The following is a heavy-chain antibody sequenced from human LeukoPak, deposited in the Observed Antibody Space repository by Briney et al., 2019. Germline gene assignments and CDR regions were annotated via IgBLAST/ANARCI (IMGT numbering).Heavy chain of an antibody. Sequence: ASVKVSCKASGYTFRSYEINWVRQAPGQGLEWVGWIHPNSGKTGYAQKFQGRVTMTRDTSTETAFIELSGLKFDDTATFYCARGHYGGNRYFDIWGQGTLVTVSS. V-gene: IGHV1-8*01. D-gene: IGHD4-23*01. CDR3: ARGHYGGNRYFDI. CDR2: IHPNSGKT. J-gene: IGHJ4*02. CDR1: GYTFRSYE.